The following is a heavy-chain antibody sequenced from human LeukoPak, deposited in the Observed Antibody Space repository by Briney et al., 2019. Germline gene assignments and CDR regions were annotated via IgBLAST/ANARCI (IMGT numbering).Heavy chain of an antibody. D-gene: IGHD3-22*01. Sequence: ASVKVSCKASGYTFTGYYMHWVRQAPGQGLEWLGWINPNSGGTNYAQKFQGRVTMTRDTSISTAYMELSRLRSDDTAVYYCARDLPRETLITMIVVVKVGDFGYWGQGNLVTVSS. CDR3: ARDLPRETLITMIVVVKVGDFGY. CDR2: INPNSGGT. V-gene: IGHV1-2*02. CDR1: GYTFTGYY. J-gene: IGHJ4*02.